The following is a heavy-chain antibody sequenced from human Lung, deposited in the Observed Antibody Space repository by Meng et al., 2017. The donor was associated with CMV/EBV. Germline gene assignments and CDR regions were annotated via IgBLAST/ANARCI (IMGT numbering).Heavy chain of an antibody. D-gene: IGHD5-18*01. J-gene: IGHJ4*02. Sequence: QVPLQESGPGLVKPSQTLSLTCTVSGGSISSGDYDWSWIRQPPGKGLEWIGYIYYSGSTYYNPSLKSRVTISVDTSKNQFSLKLSSVTAADTAVYYCARALDTAMVTFDYWGQGTLVTVSS. CDR2: IYYSGST. V-gene: IGHV4-30-4*08. CDR3: ARALDTAMVTFDY. CDR1: GGSISSGDYD.